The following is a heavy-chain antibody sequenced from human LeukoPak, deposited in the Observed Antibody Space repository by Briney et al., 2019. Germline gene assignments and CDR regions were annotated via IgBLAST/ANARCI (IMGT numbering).Heavy chain of an antibody. D-gene: IGHD3-10*01. CDR1: GFTFSSYA. CDR3: ARGAHYGSGREFDP. V-gene: IGHV3-30*01. CDR2: ISYDGSNK. J-gene: IGHJ5*02. Sequence: RGSLRLSCAASGFTFSSYAMHWVRQAPGKGLEWVAVISYDGSNKYYADSVKGRFTISRDNSKNTLYLQMNSLRAEDTAVYYCARGAHYGSGREFDPWGQGTLVTVSS.